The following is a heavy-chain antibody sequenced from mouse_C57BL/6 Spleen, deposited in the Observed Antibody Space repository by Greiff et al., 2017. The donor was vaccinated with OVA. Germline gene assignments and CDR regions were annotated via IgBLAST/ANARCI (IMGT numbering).Heavy chain of an antibody. CDR3: ARVVVAGNFDY. CDR1: GYTFTSYW. D-gene: IGHD1-1*01. V-gene: IGHV1-59*01. J-gene: IGHJ2*01. Sequence: QVQLKQPGAELVRPGTSVKLSCKASGYTFTSYWMHWVKQRPGQGLEWIGVIDPSDSYTNYNQKFKGKATLTVDTSSSTAYMQLSSLTSEDSAVYYCARVVVAGNFDYWGQGTTLTVSS. CDR2: IDPSDSYT.